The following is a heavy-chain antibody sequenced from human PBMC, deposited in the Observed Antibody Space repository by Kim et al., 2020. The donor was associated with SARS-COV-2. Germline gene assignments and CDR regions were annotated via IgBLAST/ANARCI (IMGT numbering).Heavy chain of an antibody. V-gene: IGHV3-11*06. CDR3: ARESYESSGYYQRGGMDV. Sequence: GGSLRLSCTASGFIFSDYYMTWIRQAPGKGLEWVAYISGSSSIYTSYADSVRGRFTISRDNVKNSLYLQMNSLRVEDTAVYYCARESYESSGYYQRGGMDVWGQGTTDTVSS. CDR1: GFIFSDYY. CDR2: ISGSSSI. J-gene: IGHJ6*02. D-gene: IGHD3-22*01.